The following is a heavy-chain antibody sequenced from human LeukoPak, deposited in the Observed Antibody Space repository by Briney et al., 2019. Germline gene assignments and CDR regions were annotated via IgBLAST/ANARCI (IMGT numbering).Heavy chain of an antibody. V-gene: IGHV4-39*07. D-gene: IGHD5-18*01. Sequence: SETLSLTCTVSGGSISSGNYYWGWIRQPPGKGLEWIGEINHSGSTNYNPSLKSRVTISVDTSKNQFSLKLSSVTAADTAVYYCARAGYSSSEYFQHWGQGTLVTVSS. CDR1: GGSISSGNYY. CDR3: ARAGYSSSEYFQH. J-gene: IGHJ1*01. CDR2: INHSGST.